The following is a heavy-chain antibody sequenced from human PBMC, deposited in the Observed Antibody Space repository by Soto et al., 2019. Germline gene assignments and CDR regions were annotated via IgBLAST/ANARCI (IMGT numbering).Heavy chain of an antibody. D-gene: IGHD1-20*01. CDR3: ARDIDNRDYYYGLDV. V-gene: IGHV3-48*03. J-gene: IGHJ6*02. CDR2: ISNSGNTI. Sequence: GGSLRLSCVAPGFVFKNYEMNWVRQAPGKGLEWISYISNSGNTIYVADSMRGRFTISRDNAKNSLFLQMNSLRADDTAVYYCARDIDNRDYYYGLDVWGQGTTVTVSS. CDR1: GFVFKNYE.